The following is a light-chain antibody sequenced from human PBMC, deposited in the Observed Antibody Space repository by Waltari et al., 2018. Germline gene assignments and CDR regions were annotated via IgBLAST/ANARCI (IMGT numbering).Light chain of an antibody. CDR3: QQYNSYPWT. CDR1: QSISTW. Sequence: DIQMTQSPSTLSASVGDRVTITSRASQSISTWLAWYQQKPGKAPKLLIYKASSLESGVPSRFSGSGSETEFTLTISSLQPDDFATYYCQQYNSYPWTFGQGTKVEIK. V-gene: IGKV1-5*03. CDR2: KAS. J-gene: IGKJ1*01.